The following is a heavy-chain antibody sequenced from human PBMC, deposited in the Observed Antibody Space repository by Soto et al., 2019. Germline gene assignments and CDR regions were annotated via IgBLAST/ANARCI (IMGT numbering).Heavy chain of an antibody. CDR1: GYSFTSYW. D-gene: IGHD3-10*01. Sequence: GESLKISCKGSGYSFTSYWIGWVRQMPGKGLGWMGIIYPGDSDTRYSPSFQGQVTISADKAISTAYLQWSSLKASDTAMYYCARRMVRGVIGYYYGMDVWGQGTTVTVSS. CDR2: IYPGDSDT. J-gene: IGHJ6*02. V-gene: IGHV5-51*01. CDR3: ARRMVRGVIGYYYGMDV.